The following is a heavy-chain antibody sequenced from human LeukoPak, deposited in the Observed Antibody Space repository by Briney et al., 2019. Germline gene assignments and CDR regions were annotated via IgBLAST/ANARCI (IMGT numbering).Heavy chain of an antibody. CDR1: GYTFTSYD. V-gene: IGHV1-8*01. Sequence: ASVKVSCKASGYTFTSYDINWVRQATGQGLEWMGWMNPNSGNTGYAQKFQGRVTMTRNTSISTAYMELSSLRSEDTAVYYCARGLFGNWDLDYWGQGTLVTVSS. D-gene: IGHD7-27*01. CDR2: MNPNSGNT. J-gene: IGHJ4*02. CDR3: ARGLFGNWDLDY.